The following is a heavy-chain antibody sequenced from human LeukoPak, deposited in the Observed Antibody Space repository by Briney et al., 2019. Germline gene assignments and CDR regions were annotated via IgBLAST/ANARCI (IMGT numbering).Heavy chain of an antibody. Sequence: SETLSLTCAVSGGSIRSYYWSWVRQPPGKGLEWIGNIYHSRSTNYNPSLGSRVTISLDTSKNQFSLRLGSATAADTAVYYCARDMRVDALDIWGQGKMVTVSS. V-gene: IGHV4-59*01. D-gene: IGHD3-16*01. CDR3: ARDMRVDALDI. J-gene: IGHJ3*02. CDR1: GGSIRSYY. CDR2: IYHSRST.